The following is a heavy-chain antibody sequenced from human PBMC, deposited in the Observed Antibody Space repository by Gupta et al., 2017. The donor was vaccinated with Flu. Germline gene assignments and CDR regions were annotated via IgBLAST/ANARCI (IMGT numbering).Heavy chain of an antibody. V-gene: IGHV3-30*18. CDR2: ISYDGSNK. CDR1: GFTFSSYG. Sequence: QVQLVESGGGVVQPGRSLRLSCAASGFTFSSYGMHWVRQAPGKGLEWVAVISYDGSNKYYADSVKGRFTISRDNSKNTLYLQMKSLRAEDTAVYYCAKASRSSSSFDYWGQGTLVTVSS. D-gene: IGHD6-6*01. J-gene: IGHJ4*02. CDR3: AKASRSSSSFDY.